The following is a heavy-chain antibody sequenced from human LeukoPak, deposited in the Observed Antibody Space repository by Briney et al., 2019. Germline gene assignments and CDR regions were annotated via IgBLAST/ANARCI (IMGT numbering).Heavy chain of an antibody. Sequence: ASVKVSCKASGYTFTSYDINWVRQATGQGLEWMGWMNPNSGNTGYAQKFQGRVTMTRNTSISTAYMELSSLRSEDTAVYYCARARPLWFGEKYNWFDPWGQGTLVTVSS. J-gene: IGHJ5*02. V-gene: IGHV1-8*01. CDR1: GYTFTSYD. D-gene: IGHD3-10*01. CDR3: ARARPLWFGEKYNWFDP. CDR2: MNPNSGNT.